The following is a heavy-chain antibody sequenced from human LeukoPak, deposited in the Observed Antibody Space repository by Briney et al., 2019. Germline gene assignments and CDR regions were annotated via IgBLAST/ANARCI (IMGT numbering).Heavy chain of an antibody. CDR1: GFTFSSYS. J-gene: IGHJ4*02. D-gene: IGHD6-13*01. CDR2: ISSSSSTI. Sequence: GGSLRLSCAASGFTFSSYSMNWVRQAPGKGLEWVSYISSSSSTIYYADSVKGRFTISRDNAKNSLYLQMNSLRAEDTAVYYCARVSLEALGIAAADSFDYWGQGTLVTVSS. CDR3: ARVSLEALGIAAADSFDY. V-gene: IGHV3-48*04.